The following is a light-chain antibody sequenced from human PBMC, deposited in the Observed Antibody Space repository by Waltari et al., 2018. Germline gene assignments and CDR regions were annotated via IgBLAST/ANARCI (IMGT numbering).Light chain of an antibody. CDR3: QQYDSYSLT. CDR1: QSVLYSSSNKSY. Sequence: DIVMTQSPDSLAVSLGERATIHCKSSQSVLYSSSNKSYLTWYQQKPGKPPKLLIYAASILESGVPSRFSGSGSGTQFTLTISSLQPDDFATYYCQQYDSYSLTFGGGTKVEIK. J-gene: IGKJ4*01. CDR2: AAS. V-gene: IGKV4-1*01.